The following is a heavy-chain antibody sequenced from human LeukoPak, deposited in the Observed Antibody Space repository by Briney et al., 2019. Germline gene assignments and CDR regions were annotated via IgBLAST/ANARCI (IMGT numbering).Heavy chain of an antibody. D-gene: IGHD3-22*01. J-gene: IGHJ4*02. CDR2: ISYDGSNK. V-gene: IGHV3-30*18. Sequence: PGGSLRLSCAASGFTFSSYGMHWVRQAPGKGLEWVAVISYDGSNKYYADSVKGRFTISRDNSKNTLYLQMNSLRAEDTAVYYCAKGPYYYDSSGYHYFDYWGQGTLVTVSS. CDR1: GFTFSSYG. CDR3: AKGPYYYDSSGYHYFDY.